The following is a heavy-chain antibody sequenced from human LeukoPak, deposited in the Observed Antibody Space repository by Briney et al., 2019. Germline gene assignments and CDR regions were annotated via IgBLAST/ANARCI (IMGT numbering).Heavy chain of an antibody. CDR3: ARDERYNWNSESDYYYYGMDV. D-gene: IGHD1-7*01. V-gene: IGHV1-46*01. J-gene: IGHJ6*02. Sequence: ASVKVSCKASGYTFTSYYMHWVRQAPGQGLEWMGIINPSGGSTSYAQKFQGRVTMTRDTSTSTVYMELSSLRSDDTAVYYCARDERYNWNSESDYYYYGMDVWGQGTTVTVSS. CDR2: INPSGGST. CDR1: GYTFTSYY.